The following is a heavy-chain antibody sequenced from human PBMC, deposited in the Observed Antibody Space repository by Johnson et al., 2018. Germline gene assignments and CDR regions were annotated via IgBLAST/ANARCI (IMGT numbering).Heavy chain of an antibody. CDR2: ISYDGSNK. J-gene: IGHJ1*01. CDR1: GFTFSSYA. Sequence: QVQLVQSGGGVVQXGRSRRLSCAASGFTFSSYAMHWVRQAPGKGLEWVAVISYDGSNKYYADSVTGRFTISRDNSKNTLYLQMNSLRAEDTAVYYCARDHSGSYYEYFQHWGQGTLVTVSS. CDR3: ARDHSGSYYEYFQH. V-gene: IGHV3-30-3*01. D-gene: IGHD1-26*01.